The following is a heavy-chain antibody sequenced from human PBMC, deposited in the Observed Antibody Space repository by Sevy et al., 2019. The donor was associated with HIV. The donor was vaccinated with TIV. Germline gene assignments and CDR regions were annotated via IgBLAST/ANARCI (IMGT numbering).Heavy chain of an antibody. V-gene: IGHV4-61*01. Sequence: SETLSLTCTVSGGSVTSDSYYWTWIRQPPGKGLECLGNMFYTGSTNYNPSLMSRVTISVDTSKNQFSLKLSSVPAADTAVYYCARMGGLTDYGMDVWGQGTTVTVSS. CDR2: MFYTGST. CDR3: ARMGGLTDYGMDV. D-gene: IGHD1-26*01. J-gene: IGHJ6*02. CDR1: GGSVTSDSYY.